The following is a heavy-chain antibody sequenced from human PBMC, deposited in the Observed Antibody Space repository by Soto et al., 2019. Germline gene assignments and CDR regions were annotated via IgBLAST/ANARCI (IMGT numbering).Heavy chain of an antibody. J-gene: IGHJ4*02. CDR1: GFTFSDYY. V-gene: IGHV3-11*01. CDR2: ISSSGSTI. CDR3: ARGHVVTAMSFDY. D-gene: IGHD2-21*02. Sequence: KLGGSLRLSCAASGFTFSDYYMSWIRQAPGKGLEWVSYISSSGSTIYYADSVKGRFTISRDNAKNSLYLQMNSLRAEDTAVYYCARGHVVTAMSFDYWGQGTLVTVSS.